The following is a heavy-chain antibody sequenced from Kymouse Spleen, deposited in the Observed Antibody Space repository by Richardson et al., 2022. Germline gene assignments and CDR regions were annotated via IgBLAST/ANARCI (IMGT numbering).Heavy chain of an antibody. CDR3: ARGYSSSWPHYYYYGMDV. J-gene: IGHJ6*02. CDR2: INHSGST. D-gene: IGHD6-13*01. V-gene: IGHV4-34*01. CDR1: GGSFSGYY. Sequence: QVQLQQWGAGLLKPSETLSLTCAVYGGSFSGYYWSWIRQPPGKGLEWIGEINHSGSTNYNPSLKSRVTISVDTSKNQFSLKLSSVTAADTAVYYCARGYSSSWPHYYYYGMDVWGQGTTVTVSS.